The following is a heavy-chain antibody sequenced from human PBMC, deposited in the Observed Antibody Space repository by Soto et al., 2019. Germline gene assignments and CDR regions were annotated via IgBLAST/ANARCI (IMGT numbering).Heavy chain of an antibody. J-gene: IGHJ3*02. V-gene: IGHV3-23*01. D-gene: IGHD4-17*01. Sequence: GGSLRLSCAASGFTFSGYAMSWVRQAPGKGLEWVSAFSGSGGSTYYADSVKGRFTISRDNSKNTLYLQMKSLRAEDTAVYYSSKTPLTTVVTDAFDIWGQGTMVTVSS. CDR2: FSGSGGST. CDR1: GFTFSGYA. CDR3: SKTPLTTVVTDAFDI.